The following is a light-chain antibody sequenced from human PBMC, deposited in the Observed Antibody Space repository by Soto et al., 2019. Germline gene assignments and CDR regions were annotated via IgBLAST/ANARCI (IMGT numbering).Light chain of an antibody. CDR2: WAS. J-gene: IGKJ1*01. Sequence: DIVMTQSPDSLAVSLGESATINCKSSQSVLYSSNNKNYLAWYQQKPGQPPKLLIYWASTRESGVPDRFSGSGSGTDFTLTISSLQAEDVAVYYCQQYYRTMWTFGQGTKVEIK. V-gene: IGKV4-1*01. CDR1: QSVLYSSNNKNY. CDR3: QQYYRTMWT.